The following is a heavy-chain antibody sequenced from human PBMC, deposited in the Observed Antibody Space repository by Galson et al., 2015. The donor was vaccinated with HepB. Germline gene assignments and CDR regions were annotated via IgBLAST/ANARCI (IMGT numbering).Heavy chain of an antibody. CDR3: ARDRGHGHGRAFDI. Sequence: LRLSCAASGFTFSDYYMSWIRQAPGKGLEWVSYISSSSSYTNYADSVKGRFTISRDNAKNSLYLQMNSLRAEDTAVYYCARDRGHGHGRAFDIWGQGTIVTVSS. CDR2: ISSSSSYT. V-gene: IGHV3-11*06. J-gene: IGHJ3*02. CDR1: GFTFSDYY.